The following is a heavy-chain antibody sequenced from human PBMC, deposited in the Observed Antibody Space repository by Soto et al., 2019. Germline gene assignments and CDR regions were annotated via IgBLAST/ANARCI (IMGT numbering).Heavy chain of an antibody. CDR3: ARLRRDIVVVPAGRAYYYYGMDV. Sequence: GESLKISCKGSGYSFTSYWIGWVRQMPGKGLEWMGIIYPGDSDTRYSPSFQGQVTISADKSISTAYLQWSSLKASDTAMYYCARLRRDIVVVPAGRAYYYYGMDVWGQGTTVTVSS. V-gene: IGHV5-51*01. D-gene: IGHD2-2*01. J-gene: IGHJ6*02. CDR1: GYSFTSYW. CDR2: IYPGDSDT.